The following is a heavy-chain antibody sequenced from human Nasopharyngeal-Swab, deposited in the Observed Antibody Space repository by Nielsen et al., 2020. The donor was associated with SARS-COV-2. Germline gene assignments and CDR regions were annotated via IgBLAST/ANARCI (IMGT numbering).Heavy chain of an antibody. V-gene: IGHV6-1*01. CDR1: GDSVSSNSAA. J-gene: IGHJ5*02. CDR2: TYYRSKWYN. Sequence: SQTLSLTCAISGDSVSSNSAAWNWIRQSPSRGLEWLGRTYYRSKWYNDYAVSVKSRITINPDTSKNQFSLQLNSVTPEDTAVYYCAREYLSFLGIGARAGWFDHWGQGTLVTVSS. CDR3: AREYLSFLGIGARAGWFDH. D-gene: IGHD6-6*01.